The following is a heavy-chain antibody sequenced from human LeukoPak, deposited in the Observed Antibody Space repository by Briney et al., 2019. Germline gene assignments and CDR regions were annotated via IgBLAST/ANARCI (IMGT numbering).Heavy chain of an antibody. Sequence: GGSLRLSCAASGFTFSGYSMNWVRQAPGEGLEWVSSISSTSSYIYYADSLKGRFTISRDNAKNSLYLQMNSLRAEDTAVYYCARVGSGGSYDIWGQGTLVTVSS. CDR2: ISSTSSYI. CDR3: ARVGSGGSYDI. D-gene: IGHD2-15*01. V-gene: IGHV3-21*01. J-gene: IGHJ4*02. CDR1: GFTFSGYS.